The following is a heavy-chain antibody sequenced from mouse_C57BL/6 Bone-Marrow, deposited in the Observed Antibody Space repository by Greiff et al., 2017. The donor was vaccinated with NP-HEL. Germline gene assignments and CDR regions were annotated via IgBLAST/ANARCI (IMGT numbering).Heavy chain of an antibody. CDR1: GYTFTSYG. CDR3: ARRYYGSGDWYFDV. CDR2: IYPRSGNT. J-gene: IGHJ1*03. V-gene: IGHV1-81*01. Sequence: VQLQQSGAELARPGASVKLSCKASGYTFTSYGISWVKQRTGQGLEWIGEIYPRSGNTYYNEKFKGKATLTADKSSSTAYMELRSLTSEDSAVYFWARRYYGSGDWYFDVWAQGPRSPSPQ. D-gene: IGHD1-1*01.